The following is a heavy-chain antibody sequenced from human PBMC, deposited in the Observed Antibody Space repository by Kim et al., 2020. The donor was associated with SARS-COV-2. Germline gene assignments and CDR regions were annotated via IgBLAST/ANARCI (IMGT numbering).Heavy chain of an antibody. D-gene: IGHD3-22*01. CDR1: GGTFSSYA. V-gene: IGHV1-69*04. Sequence: SVKVSCKASGGTFSSYAISWVRQAPGQGLEWMGRIIPILGIANYAQKFQGRVTITADKSTSTAYMELSSLRSEDTAVYYCAIYHPHYYDHAFDIWGQGTMVTVSS. CDR3: AIYHPHYYDHAFDI. J-gene: IGHJ3*02. CDR2: IIPILGIA.